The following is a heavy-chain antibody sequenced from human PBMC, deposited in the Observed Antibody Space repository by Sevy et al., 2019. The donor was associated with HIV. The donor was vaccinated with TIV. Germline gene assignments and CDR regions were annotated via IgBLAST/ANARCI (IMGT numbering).Heavy chain of an antibody. CDR1: GFTFSSYE. J-gene: IGHJ3*02. Sequence: GGSLRLSCAASGFTFSSYEMNWVRQAPGKGLEWVSSISGPGALTYYADSVKGRFTISRDNSKNTLFLQMNSLRAEDTALYFCAKGDEPATDYADYVPNGFDIWGQGTMVTVSS. D-gene: IGHD4-17*01. CDR3: AKGDEPATDYADYVPNGFDI. V-gene: IGHV3-23*01. CDR2: ISGPGALT.